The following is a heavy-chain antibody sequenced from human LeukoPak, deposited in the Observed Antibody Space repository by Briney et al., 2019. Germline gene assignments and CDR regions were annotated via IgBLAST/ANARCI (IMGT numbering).Heavy chain of an antibody. J-gene: IGHJ6*02. Sequence: ASVKVSCKVSGYTLTELSMHWVRQAPGKGLEWMGGFDPEDGETIYAQKFQGRVTMTEDTSTDTAYMELSSLRSEDTAVYYCATDQRDVLRYFDWSARHYGMDVWGQGTTVTVSS. CDR2: FDPEDGET. D-gene: IGHD3-9*01. V-gene: IGHV1-24*01. CDR3: ATDQRDVLRYFDWSARHYGMDV. CDR1: GYTLTELS.